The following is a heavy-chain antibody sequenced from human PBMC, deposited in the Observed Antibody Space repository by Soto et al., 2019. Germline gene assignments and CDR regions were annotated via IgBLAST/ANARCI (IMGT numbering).Heavy chain of an antibody. Sequence: EVQLLESGGGLVQPGGSLRLSCAASGFPFSSRAMSWVRQAPGKGLEWVSAISGSGTITYYADSVKGRFTISRDTSKNPLYPQMNSLRADDTAVYYCAEWARYCSGADCRAWGQGTLVTVSS. V-gene: IGHV3-23*01. D-gene: IGHD2-15*01. CDR3: AEWARYCSGADCRA. J-gene: IGHJ5*02. CDR1: GFPFSSRA. CDR2: ISGSGTIT.